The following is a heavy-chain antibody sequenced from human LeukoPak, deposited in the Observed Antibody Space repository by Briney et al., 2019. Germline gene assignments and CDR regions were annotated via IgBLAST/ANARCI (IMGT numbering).Heavy chain of an antibody. CDR3: ARGESKRYSGYDYYVMDV. CDR1: GGSISSYH. V-gene: IGHV4-59*01. Sequence: SETLSLTCTVSGGSISSYHWSWIRQPPGKGLEWIGYIYYSGSTNYNPSLKSRVTISIDTSKNQISLKLSSVTAADTAVYYCARGESKRYSGYDYYVMDVWGQGTTVTVSS. CDR2: IYYSGST. J-gene: IGHJ6*02. D-gene: IGHD5-12*01.